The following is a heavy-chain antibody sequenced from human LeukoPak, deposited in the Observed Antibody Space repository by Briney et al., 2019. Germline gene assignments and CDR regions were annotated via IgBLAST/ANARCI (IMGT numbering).Heavy chain of an antibody. J-gene: IGHJ3*02. CDR1: GGSISSSSYY. V-gene: IGHV4-39*01. Sequence: PSETLSLTCTVSGGSISSSSYYCGWIRQPPGKALEWLGSIYYSGSTYYNPSLKSRVTISVDTSKNQFSLMLSSVTAADTAVYYCARHRGQPGAFDIWGQGTMVTVSS. CDR3: ARHRGQPGAFDI. CDR2: IYYSGST. D-gene: IGHD3-10*01.